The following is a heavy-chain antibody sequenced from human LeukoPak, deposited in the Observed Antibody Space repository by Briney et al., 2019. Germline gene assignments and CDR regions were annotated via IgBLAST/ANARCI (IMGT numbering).Heavy chain of an antibody. V-gene: IGHV3-33*01. Sequence: PGGSLRLSCAASGFTFGSYDMHWVRQVPGKGLEWEAVIWYDGSNKYYADSVKGRFTISRDNANNSLYLQMNSLRAEDTAVYFCARGQEVTAIPAAYWGQGTLVTVSS. CDR3: ARGQEVTAIPAAY. CDR1: GFTFGSYD. D-gene: IGHD2-21*02. J-gene: IGHJ4*02. CDR2: IWYDGSNK.